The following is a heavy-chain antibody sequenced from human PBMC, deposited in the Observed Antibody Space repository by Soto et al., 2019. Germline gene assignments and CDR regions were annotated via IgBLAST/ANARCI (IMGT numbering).Heavy chain of an antibody. CDR2: IHYSGRT. D-gene: IGHD1-26*01. J-gene: IGHJ4*02. Sequence: SETRSLSCSGSNCSISLGYLTWIRQPPVKILEWIGYIHYSGRTDYNPSLTSRATMSVDTSKNQFSLNLKSITAADTAVYYCVRVGVGIGDHFDSWGRGTLVTV. V-gene: IGHV4-59*12. CDR3: VRVGVGIGDHFDS. CDR1: NCSISLGY.